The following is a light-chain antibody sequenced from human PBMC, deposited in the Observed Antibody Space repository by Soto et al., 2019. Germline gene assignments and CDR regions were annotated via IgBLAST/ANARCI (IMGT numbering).Light chain of an antibody. CDR1: STDVGGYNY. J-gene: IGLJ2*01. CDR2: DVS. Sequence: QSALTQPASVSGSPGQSITISCTGTSTDVGGYNYASWHQQHPGKAPKLMIFDVSKRPSGVSNRFSGSKSDDTASLTISGLQAEDEADYYCSSFTRDKTVLFGGGTKLTVL. CDR3: SSFTRDKTVL. V-gene: IGLV2-14*03.